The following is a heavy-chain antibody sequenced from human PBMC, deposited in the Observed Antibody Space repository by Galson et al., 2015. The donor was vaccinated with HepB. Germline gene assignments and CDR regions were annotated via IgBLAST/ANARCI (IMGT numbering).Heavy chain of an antibody. CDR2: ISGSGGST. CDR1: GFTFSSYA. V-gene: IGHV3-23*01. CDR3: AKDGGTMIVVVITDFDC. Sequence: SLRLSCAASGFTFSSYAMSWVRQAPGKGLEWVPAISGSGGSTYYADSVKGRFTISRDNSKNTLYLQMNSLRAEDTAVYYCAKDGGTMIVVVITDFDCWGQGTLVTVSS. J-gene: IGHJ4*02. D-gene: IGHD3-22*01.